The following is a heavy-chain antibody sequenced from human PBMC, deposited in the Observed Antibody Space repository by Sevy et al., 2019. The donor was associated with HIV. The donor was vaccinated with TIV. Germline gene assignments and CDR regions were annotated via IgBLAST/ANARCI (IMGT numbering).Heavy chain of an antibody. D-gene: IGHD3-9*01. J-gene: IGHJ6*02. CDR2: ISNHGRDK. V-gene: IGHV3-30*18. CDR3: AKDFTGYNGMDV. CDR1: GFTFSTSG. Sequence: GGSLRLSCVVSGFTFSTSGMNWVRQAPGKGLEWVAVISNHGRDKFYADSVKGRSTNSRDNSKNILYLQMISLRAEDTAVYYCAKDFTGYNGMDVWGQGTMVTVSS.